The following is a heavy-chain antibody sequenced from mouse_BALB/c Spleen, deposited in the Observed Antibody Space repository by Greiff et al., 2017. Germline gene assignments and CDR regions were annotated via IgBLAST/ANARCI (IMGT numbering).Heavy chain of an antibody. CDR3: ARGEVIYGSSPYAMDY. J-gene: IGHJ4*01. CDR2: INPYNGAT. V-gene: IGHV1-31*01. CDR1: GYSFTGYY. Sequence: EVQLQQSGPELVKPGASVKISCKASGYSFTGYYMHWVKQSHVKSLEWIGRINPYNGATSYNQNFKDKASLTVDKSSSTAYMELHSLTSEDSAVYYCARGEVIYGSSPYAMDYWGQGTSVTVSS. D-gene: IGHD1-1*01.